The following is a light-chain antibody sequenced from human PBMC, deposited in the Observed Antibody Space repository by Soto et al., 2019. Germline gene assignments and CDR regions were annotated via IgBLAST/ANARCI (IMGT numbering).Light chain of an antibody. CDR2: KAS. CDR1: QSISAW. V-gene: IGKV1-5*03. Sequence: DIQMTQSPSTLSASVGDRVTITCRASQSISAWLAWYQQKPGKAPKLLIYKASSLESGVPSRFSGSGSGTEFTLNISSLQPDDFATYYCQQYNNYGSWTFGQGTKVEIK. J-gene: IGKJ1*01. CDR3: QQYNNYGSWT.